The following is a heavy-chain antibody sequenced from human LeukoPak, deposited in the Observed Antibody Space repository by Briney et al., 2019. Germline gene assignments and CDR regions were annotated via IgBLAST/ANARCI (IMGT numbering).Heavy chain of an antibody. V-gene: IGHV3-30-3*01. CDR3: AKAPGSYSSARPAD. D-gene: IGHD6-19*01. CDR1: GFTFSSYA. Sequence: PGGSLRLSCAASGFTFSSYAMHWVRQAPGKGLEWVAVISYDGSNKYYADSVKGRFTISRDNSKNTLYLQMNSLRAEDTAVYYCAKAPGSYSSARPADWGQGTLVTVSS. J-gene: IGHJ4*02. CDR2: ISYDGSNK.